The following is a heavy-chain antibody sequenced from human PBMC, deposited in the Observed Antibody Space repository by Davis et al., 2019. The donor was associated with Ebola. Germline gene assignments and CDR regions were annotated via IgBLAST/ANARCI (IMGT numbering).Heavy chain of an antibody. J-gene: IGHJ5*02. Sequence: SETLSLTCTVSGVSINSTDYYWAWIRQPPGKGLEWLGTIYYSGNTYYTPSLKSRVTISIDTSKNQFSLILTSVTAADTAVYYCARWGLLRFGFDPWGLGTLVTVSS. CDR1: GVSINSTDYY. D-gene: IGHD2/OR15-2a*01. V-gene: IGHV4-39*01. CDR2: IYYSGNT. CDR3: ARWGLLRFGFDP.